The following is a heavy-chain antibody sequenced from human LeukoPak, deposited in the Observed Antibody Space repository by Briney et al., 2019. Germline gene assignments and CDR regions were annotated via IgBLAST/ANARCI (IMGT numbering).Heavy chain of an antibody. Sequence: GGSLRLSCAASGFTFSSYAMTWVRQAPGKGLEWVSAISGSGGRTYYADSVKGRFTISRDNSKNTLYLQMNSLRAEDTAVYYCAKEREYYDSSGYSGFDYWVQGTLVTVSS. J-gene: IGHJ4*02. D-gene: IGHD3-22*01. CDR1: GFTFSSYA. CDR2: ISGSGGRT. V-gene: IGHV3-23*01. CDR3: AKEREYYDSSGYSGFDY.